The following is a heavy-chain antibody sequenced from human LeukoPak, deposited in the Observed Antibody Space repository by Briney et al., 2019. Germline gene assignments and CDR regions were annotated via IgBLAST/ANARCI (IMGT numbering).Heavy chain of an antibody. D-gene: IGHD2-8*01. CDR2: ISGSGIK. V-gene: IGHV3-48*03. CDR3: AREDTGVAFDI. Sequence: GGSLRLSCAASRFTFSSYEMNWVRQAPGKGLEWISYISGSGIKHYADSVKGRFTISRDNAKNSLYLQMNSLRVEDTAVYYCAREDTGVAFDIWGQGTTVTV. CDR1: RFTFSSYE. J-gene: IGHJ3*02.